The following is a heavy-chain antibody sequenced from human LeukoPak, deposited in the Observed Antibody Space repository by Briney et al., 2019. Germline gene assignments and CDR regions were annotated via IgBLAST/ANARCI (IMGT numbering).Heavy chain of an antibody. CDR1: GGSISSYY. Sequence: SETLSLTCTVSGGSISSYYWSWIRQPPGKGLEWIGYIYYTGSTNYNPSLKSRVTMSVDTSKNQFSLNLYSVSAADTAVYYCARHFDYWGQGTLVTVSS. CDR3: ARHFDY. J-gene: IGHJ4*02. CDR2: IYYTGST. V-gene: IGHV4-59*08.